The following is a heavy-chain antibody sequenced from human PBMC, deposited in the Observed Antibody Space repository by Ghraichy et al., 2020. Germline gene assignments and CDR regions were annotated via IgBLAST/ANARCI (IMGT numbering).Heavy chain of an antibody. D-gene: IGHD4-23*01. CDR3: ARASTVVRFYYYAAMDV. CDR2: ISSSSSNK. Sequence: ETLSLTCAASGFTFSSYSMDWVRQAPGKGLEWVSHISSSSSNKFYTDSVKGRFTISRDNAKNSLYLQMNSLGDEDTAVYYCARASTVVRFYYYAAMDVWGQGTTVTVSS. V-gene: IGHV3-48*02. J-gene: IGHJ6*02. CDR1: GFTFSSYS.